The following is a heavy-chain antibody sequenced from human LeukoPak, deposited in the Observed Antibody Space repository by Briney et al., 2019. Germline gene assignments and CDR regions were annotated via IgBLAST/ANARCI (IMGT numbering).Heavy chain of an antibody. CDR2: IHYTGST. CDR3: ARGAYSGYGKDFDY. V-gene: IGHV4-59*08. Sequence: PSETLSLTCTVSGDSISHYYWSWIRQPPGEGLEWIGYIHYTGSTNYNPSLKSRVTISVDTSKNQFSLKLSSVTAADTAVYYCARGAYSGYGKDFDYWGQGTLVTVSS. CDR1: GDSISHYY. D-gene: IGHD5-12*01. J-gene: IGHJ4*02.